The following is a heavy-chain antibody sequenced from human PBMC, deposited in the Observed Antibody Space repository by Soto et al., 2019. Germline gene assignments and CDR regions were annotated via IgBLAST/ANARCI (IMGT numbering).Heavy chain of an antibody. Sequence: QLQLQESGPGLVKPSETLSLTCTVSGGSISSSSYYWGWIRQPPGKGLEWIGSICYSGSTYYNPSLKSRVTISVDTSTNQFSLKLSSVTAADTAVYYCARQVFYSTDGDWAFDYWGQGTLVTVSS. V-gene: IGHV4-39*01. CDR1: GGSISSSSYY. CDR3: ARQVFYSTDGDWAFDY. D-gene: IGHD4-17*01. J-gene: IGHJ4*02. CDR2: ICYSGST.